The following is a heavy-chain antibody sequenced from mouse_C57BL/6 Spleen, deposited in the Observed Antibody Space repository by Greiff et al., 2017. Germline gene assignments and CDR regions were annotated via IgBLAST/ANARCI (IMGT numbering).Heavy chain of an antibody. V-gene: IGHV1-69*01. J-gene: IGHJ1*03. CDR2: IDPSDSYT. CDR3: ARVTTVVEYFDV. D-gene: IGHD1-1*01. CDR1: GYTFTSYW. Sequence: QVQLQQPGAELVMPGASVKLSCKASGYTFTSYWMHWVKQRPGQGLEWIGEIDPSDSYTNYNQKFKGKSTLTVDKSSSTAYMQLSSLTSEDSAVYYCARVTTVVEYFDVWGTGTTVTVSS.